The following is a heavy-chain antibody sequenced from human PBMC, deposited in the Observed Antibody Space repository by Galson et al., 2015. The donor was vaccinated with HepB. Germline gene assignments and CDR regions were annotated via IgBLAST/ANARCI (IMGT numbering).Heavy chain of an antibody. D-gene: IGHD3-10*01. CDR3: ANEGLWFGELLSLPYFDY. V-gene: IGHV3-23*01. Sequence: SLRLSCAASGFTFSSYGIHWVRQAPGKGLEWVSAISGSGGSTYYADSVKGRFTISRDNSKNTLYLQMNSLRAEDTAVYYCANEGLWFGELLSLPYFDYWGQGTLVTVSS. CDR2: ISGSGGST. CDR1: GFTFSSYG. J-gene: IGHJ4*02.